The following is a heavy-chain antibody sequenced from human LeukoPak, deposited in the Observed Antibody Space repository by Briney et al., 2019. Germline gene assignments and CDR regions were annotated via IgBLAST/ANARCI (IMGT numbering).Heavy chain of an antibody. J-gene: IGHJ4*02. CDR1: GGSFSGYY. D-gene: IGHD2-2*01. Sequence: PSETLSLTCAVYGGSFSGYYWSWIRQPPGKGLEWIGEINHSGSTNYNPSLKSRVTISVDTSKNQFSLKLSSVTAADTAVYYCARHGVSTSCPDYWGQGTLVTVSS. CDR3: ARHGVSTSCPDY. CDR2: INHSGST. V-gene: IGHV4-34*01.